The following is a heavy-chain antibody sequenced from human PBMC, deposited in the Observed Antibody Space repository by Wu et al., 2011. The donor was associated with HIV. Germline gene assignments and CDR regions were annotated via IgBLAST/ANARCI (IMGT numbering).Heavy chain of an antibody. CDR3: ARGDNLPLTKRYYFHY. D-gene: IGHD1-1*01. CDR2: ISAYNGDT. CDR1: GYTFTSYG. Sequence: QVQLVQSGAEVKKPGASVKVSCKASGYTFTSYGISWVRQAPGQGLEWMGWISAYNGDTNYAQKLQGRVTMTTDTSTSTAYMELSRVRSDDTAVYYCARGDNLPLTKRYYFHYWGQGTLVTVSS. V-gene: IGHV1-18*01. J-gene: IGHJ4*02.